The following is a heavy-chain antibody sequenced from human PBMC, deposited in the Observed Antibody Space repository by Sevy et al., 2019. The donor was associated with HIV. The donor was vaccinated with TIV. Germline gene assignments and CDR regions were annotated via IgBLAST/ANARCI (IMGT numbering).Heavy chain of an antibody. CDR1: GFTFSKYS. CDR2: LSFGCGEI. Sequence: GGSLRLSCAASGFTFSKYSMSWVRQPPGKGLEWVSTLSFGCGEINHADSVKGRFTISRDNSKNSLYLQMNNLRAEDTAVYYGARGGCTNPHAYGGQGTLVTVP. V-gene: IGHV3-23*01. D-gene: IGHD2-8*01. J-gene: IGHJ4*02. CDR3: ARGGCTNPHAY.